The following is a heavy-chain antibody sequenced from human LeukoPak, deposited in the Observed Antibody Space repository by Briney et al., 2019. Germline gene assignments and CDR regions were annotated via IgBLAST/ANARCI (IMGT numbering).Heavy chain of an antibody. CDR1: GGSISSSSAY. CDR3: VSPRGFSYGYFDY. J-gene: IGHJ4*02. Sequence: PPETLSLTCTVSGGSISSSSAYWGWIRQPPGKGLEWIGSIYYSKNTYYNPSLKSRVTISADTSKNQFSLTLGSVSATDTAVYYCVSPRGFSYGYFDYWGQGTLVTVFS. D-gene: IGHD5-18*01. V-gene: IGHV4-39*01. CDR2: IYYSKNT.